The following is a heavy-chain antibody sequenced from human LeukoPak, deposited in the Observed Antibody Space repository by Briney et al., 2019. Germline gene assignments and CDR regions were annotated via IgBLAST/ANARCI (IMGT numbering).Heavy chain of an antibody. J-gene: IGHJ6*02. CDR1: GGTFSSYA. Sequence: ASVKVSCKASGGTFSSYAISWVRQAPGQGLEWMGGIIPIFGTANYAQKFQGRVTITADESTSTAHMELSSLRSEDTAVYYCARSGYSYGTALDYYYYGMDVWGQGTTVTVSS. V-gene: IGHV1-69*01. CDR2: IIPIFGTA. D-gene: IGHD5-18*01. CDR3: ARSGYSYGTALDYYYYGMDV.